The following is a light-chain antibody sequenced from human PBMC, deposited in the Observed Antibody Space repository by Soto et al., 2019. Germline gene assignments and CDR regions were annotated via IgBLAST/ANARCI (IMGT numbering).Light chain of an antibody. CDR2: DVS. J-gene: IGLJ1*01. Sequence: QSVLTQPPSASGSPGQSVAISCTGTSSDVGGYDYVSWYQQHPGKAPKLMIYDVSKRPSGVPDRFSGSKSGNTASLTVSGLQAEHEADYYCSSYAGTHIVFGTGTKVTVL. V-gene: IGLV2-8*01. CDR3: SSYAGTHIV. CDR1: SSDVGGYDY.